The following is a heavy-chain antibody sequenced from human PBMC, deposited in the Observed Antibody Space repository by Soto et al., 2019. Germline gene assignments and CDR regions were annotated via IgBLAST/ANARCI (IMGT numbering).Heavy chain of an antibody. J-gene: IGHJ6*02. CDR2: ISVSGDNT. V-gene: IGHV3-23*01. D-gene: IGHD3-10*01. CDR3: AKDGKMRTKVWFPAGYGMDV. CDR1: GFTFSRYA. Sequence: GGSLRLSCAASGFTFSRYAMNWVRQAPGRGLQWISGISVSGDNTSYVESVRGRFTVYRDNSKNTLYLQMNNLRAEDTALYYCAKDGKMRTKVWFPAGYGMDVWGQGTTVTV.